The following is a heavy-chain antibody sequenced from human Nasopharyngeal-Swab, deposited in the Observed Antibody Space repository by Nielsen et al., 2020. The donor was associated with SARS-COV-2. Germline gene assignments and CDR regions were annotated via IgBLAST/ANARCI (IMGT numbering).Heavy chain of an antibody. Sequence: SETLSLTCTVSSGSISSGSYYWSWIRQPAGKGLEWIGRIYTSGSTNYNPSLKSRVTISVDTSKNQFSLKLSSVTAADTAVYYCARATLPGVGYGSGSFWFDPWGQGTLVTVSS. V-gene: IGHV4-61*02. CDR3: ARATLPGVGYGSGSFWFDP. CDR1: SGSISSGSYY. D-gene: IGHD3-10*01. CDR2: IYTSGST. J-gene: IGHJ5*02.